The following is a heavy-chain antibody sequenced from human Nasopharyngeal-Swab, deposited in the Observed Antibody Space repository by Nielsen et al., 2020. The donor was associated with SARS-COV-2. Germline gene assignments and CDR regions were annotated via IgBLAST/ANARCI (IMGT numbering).Heavy chain of an antibody. V-gene: IGHV3-30-3*01. Sequence: GGSLRLSCAASGFTFSSYAMHWVRQAPGKGLEWVAVISYDGSNKYYADSVKGRFTISRDNSKNTLYLQMNSLRAEDTAVYYCARGGLLELGFYWYSDLWGRGTLVTVSS. CDR2: ISYDGSNK. CDR1: GFTFSSYA. CDR3: ARGGLLELGFYWYSDL. J-gene: IGHJ2*01. D-gene: IGHD2-21*02.